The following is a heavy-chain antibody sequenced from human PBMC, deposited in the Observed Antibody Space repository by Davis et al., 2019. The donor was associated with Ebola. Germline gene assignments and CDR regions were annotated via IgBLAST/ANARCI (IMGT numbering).Heavy chain of an antibody. CDR3: AIPDCSGANCYSVYIKN. J-gene: IGHJ4*02. V-gene: IGHV3-74*01. D-gene: IGHD2-15*01. Sequence: GESLKISCAASGFTFSSYGMHWVRQVPGKGLVWVSRISSDGSSTTYADSVKGRFTISRDNAKNTLYLQMNSLRAEDTAVYYCAIPDCSGANCYSVYIKNWGQGTLVTVSS. CDR1: GFTFSSYG. CDR2: ISSDGSST.